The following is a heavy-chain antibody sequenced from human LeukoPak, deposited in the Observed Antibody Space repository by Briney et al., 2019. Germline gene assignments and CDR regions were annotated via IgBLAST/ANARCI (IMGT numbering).Heavy chain of an antibody. J-gene: IGHJ4*02. CDR3: ARDYCGGDCFPDY. Sequence: ASVTVSCKASGYTFTGYYVHWVRQAPGQGLEWMGRINPNSGDTNYAQKFQGRVTMTRDTSVSTAYMELSRLRSDDTAVYYCARDYCGGDCFPDYWGQGTLVTVSS. V-gene: IGHV1-2*06. CDR1: GYTFTGYY. CDR2: INPNSGDT. D-gene: IGHD2-21*02.